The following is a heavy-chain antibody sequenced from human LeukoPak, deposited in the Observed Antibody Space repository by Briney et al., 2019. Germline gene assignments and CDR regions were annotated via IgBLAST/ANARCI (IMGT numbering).Heavy chain of an antibody. CDR3: AKDKPIDY. V-gene: IGHV3-30-3*01. D-gene: IGHD1-14*01. J-gene: IGHJ4*02. Sequence: GGSLRLSCAASGFTFSSYAMHWVRQAPGKGLEWVAVISYDGSNKYYADSVKGRFTISRDNSKNTLYLQMNTLRTEDTAVYFCAKDKPIDYWGQGTLVTVSS. CDR1: GFTFSSYA. CDR2: ISYDGSNK.